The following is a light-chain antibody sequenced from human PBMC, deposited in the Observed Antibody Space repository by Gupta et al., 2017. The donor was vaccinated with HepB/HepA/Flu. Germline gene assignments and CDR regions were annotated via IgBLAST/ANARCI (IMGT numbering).Light chain of an antibody. CDR1: NIGSKS. CDR3: QVWDSSSDRLV. J-gene: IGLJ2*01. Sequence: SYVLTQPPSVSVAPGKPARITCGGNNIGSKSVHWYQQKPGQAPVLVVYDDSDRPSGIPERFSGSNSGNTATLTISRVEAGDEADYYCQVWDSSSDRLVFGGGTKLTVL. V-gene: IGLV3-21*03. CDR2: DDS.